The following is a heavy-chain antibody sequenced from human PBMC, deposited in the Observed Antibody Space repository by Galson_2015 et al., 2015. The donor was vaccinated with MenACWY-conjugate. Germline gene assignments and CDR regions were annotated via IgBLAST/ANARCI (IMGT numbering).Heavy chain of an antibody. CDR1: GFTFSSHW. J-gene: IGHJ4*02. Sequence: SLRLSCAASGFTFSSHWMSWVRQAPGKGLEWVANIKQDGSDKYYVDSVKGRFTVSRDNAKNSLYLQMNSLRAEDTAIYYCARWAYCSGGSCHRYDHWGQGTLVTVSS. CDR2: IKQDGSDK. V-gene: IGHV3-7*03. D-gene: IGHD2-15*01. CDR3: ARWAYCSGGSCHRYDH.